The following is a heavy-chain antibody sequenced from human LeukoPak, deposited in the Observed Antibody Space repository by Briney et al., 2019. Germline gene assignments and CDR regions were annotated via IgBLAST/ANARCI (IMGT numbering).Heavy chain of an antibody. J-gene: IGHJ4*02. CDR3: AKDKITYSSGWYGRVLDY. Sequence: PGRSLRLSCAASEFTFSSYAMHWVRQAPGKGLEWVAVISYDGSNKYYADSVKGRFTISRDNSKNTLYLQMNSLRAEDTAVYYCAKDKITYSSGWYGRVLDYWGQGTLVTVSS. V-gene: IGHV3-30*01. CDR1: EFTFSSYA. D-gene: IGHD6-19*01. CDR2: ISYDGSNK.